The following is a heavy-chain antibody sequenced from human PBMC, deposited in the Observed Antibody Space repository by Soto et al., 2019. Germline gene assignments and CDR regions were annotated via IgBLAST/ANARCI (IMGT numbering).Heavy chain of an antibody. V-gene: IGHV1-46*01. CDR3: AREKILEGSGRRHYYGMDV. D-gene: IGHD3-10*01. CDR2: INPGSGTT. J-gene: IGHJ6*02. CDR1: GYTFLIYF. Sequence: QEQLLQSGAEVKKPGASVTVSCKASGYTFLIYFVHWVRQAPGQGLEWMGIINPGSGTTTYSQQFQGRVIMTSDTSTNTVHMAMTSLTSEDTAVYFCAREKILEGSGRRHYYGMDVWGQGTAVSVSS.